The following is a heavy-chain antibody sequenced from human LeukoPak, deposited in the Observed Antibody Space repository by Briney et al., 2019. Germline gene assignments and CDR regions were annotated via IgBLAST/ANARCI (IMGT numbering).Heavy chain of an antibody. J-gene: IGHJ4*02. CDR3: ARDRYGSGTAFDY. D-gene: IGHD3-10*01. CDR2: IYYSGST. Sequence: SETLSLTCTVSGGSISSSSYYWGWIRQPPGKGLEWIGSIYYSGSTYYNPSLKSRGTISVDKSKNQFSLNLRSVTAADAAVYFCARDRYGSGTAFDYWGQGTLVTVSS. V-gene: IGHV4-39*07. CDR1: GGSISSSSYY.